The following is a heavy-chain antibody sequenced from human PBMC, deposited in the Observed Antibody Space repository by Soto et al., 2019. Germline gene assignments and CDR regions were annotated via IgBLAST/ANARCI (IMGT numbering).Heavy chain of an antibody. V-gene: IGHV4-4*07. CDR3: ARGMVPASNPQAESWFGP. Sequence: LSLTYTVSGGSISRYYWSWIRQPAGKGLEWIGRIYTSGSTNYNPSLKSRVTMSVDTSKNQFSLKLSSVTAADTAVYYCARGMVPASNPQAESWFGPWCQEPRGTVS. CDR2: IYTSGST. J-gene: IGHJ5*02. D-gene: IGHD2-2*01. CDR1: GGSISRYY.